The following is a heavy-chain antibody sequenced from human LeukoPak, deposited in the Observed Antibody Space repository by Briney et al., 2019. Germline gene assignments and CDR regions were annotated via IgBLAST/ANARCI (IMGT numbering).Heavy chain of an antibody. CDR1: GYTFTSYG. CDR3: AREDPGFGALLDYHGMDV. CDR2: ISAYNGNT. Sequence: ASVKVSCKASGYTFTSYGISWVRQAPGQGLEWMGWISAYNGNTNYAQKLQGRVTMTTDTSTSTAYMELRSLRSDDTAVYYCAREDPGFGALLDYHGMDVWGQGTTVTVSS. D-gene: IGHD3-10*01. J-gene: IGHJ6*02. V-gene: IGHV1-18*01.